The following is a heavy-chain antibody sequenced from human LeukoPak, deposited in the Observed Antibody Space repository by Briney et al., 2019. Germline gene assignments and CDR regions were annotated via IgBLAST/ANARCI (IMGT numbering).Heavy chain of an antibody. V-gene: IGHV1-2*02. CDR2: INPNSGGT. D-gene: IGHD5-12*01. CDR1: GYTFTGDY. J-gene: IGHJ4*02. CDR3: ARGRGGYSGYAFDY. Sequence: GASVKVSCKASGYTFTGDYMHWVRQAPGQGLEWMGWINPNSGGTNSAQKFQGRVTMTRDTSISTAYMELSRLRSDDTAVYYCARGRGGYSGYAFDYWGQGTLVTVSS.